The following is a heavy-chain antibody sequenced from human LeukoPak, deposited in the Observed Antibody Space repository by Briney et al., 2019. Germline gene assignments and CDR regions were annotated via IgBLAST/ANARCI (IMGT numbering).Heavy chain of an antibody. Sequence: GRSLRLSCAASGFTFDDYAMHWVRQAPGKGLEWVSGISWNSGSIGYADSVKGRFTISRDNAKNSLYLQMNSLRAEDTALYYCAKAREYCSGGSCYYFDYWGQGTLVTVSP. CDR1: GFTFDDYA. V-gene: IGHV3-9*01. J-gene: IGHJ4*02. CDR3: AKAREYCSGGSCYYFDY. D-gene: IGHD2-15*01. CDR2: ISWNSGSI.